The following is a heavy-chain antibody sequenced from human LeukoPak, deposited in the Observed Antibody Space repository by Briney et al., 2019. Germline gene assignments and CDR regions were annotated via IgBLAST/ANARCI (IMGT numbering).Heavy chain of an antibody. CDR3: ARDPEGLLWFGESPFDY. D-gene: IGHD3-10*01. CDR2: ISSSSSYI. Sequence: GGSLRLSCAASGVIISSYAMSWVSQAPGKGLEWVSSISSSSSYIYYADSVKGRFTISRDNAKNSLYLQMSSLRAEDTAVYYCARDPEGLLWFGESPFDYWGQGTLVTVSS. CDR1: GVIISSYA. J-gene: IGHJ4*02. V-gene: IGHV3-21*01.